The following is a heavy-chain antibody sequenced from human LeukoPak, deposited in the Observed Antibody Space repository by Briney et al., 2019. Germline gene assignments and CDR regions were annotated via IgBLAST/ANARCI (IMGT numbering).Heavy chain of an antibody. Sequence: GGSLRLSCAASGFTFSNAWMSWVRQAPGKGLEWVGRIKSKTGGGTTDYAAPVKGRFTISRDDSKNTLYLQMNSLKTEDTAVYYCTPNLIPLDYWGQGTLVTVSS. V-gene: IGHV3-15*01. J-gene: IGHJ4*02. CDR1: GFTFSNAW. D-gene: IGHD2-21*01. CDR3: TPNLIPLDY. CDR2: IKSKTGGGTT.